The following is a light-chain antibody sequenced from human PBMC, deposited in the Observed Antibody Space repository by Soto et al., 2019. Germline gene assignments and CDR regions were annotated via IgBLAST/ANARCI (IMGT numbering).Light chain of an antibody. CDR1: SGHSNYA. V-gene: IGLV4-69*01. CDR3: QTWRSDIVI. CDR2: LNSDGSH. J-gene: IGLJ2*01. Sequence: QSVLTQSPSASAYLGASVKLTCTLSSGHSNYAIAWHQQQSEKGPRYLMKLNSDGSHSKGDGIPDSFSGSNSGAELYLTISRLQSEDEADYYSQTWRSDIVIFGGGPKLTL.